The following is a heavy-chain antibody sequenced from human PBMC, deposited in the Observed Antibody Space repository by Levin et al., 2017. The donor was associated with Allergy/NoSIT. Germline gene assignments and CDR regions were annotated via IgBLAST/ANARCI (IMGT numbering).Heavy chain of an antibody. CDR3: ARGVVVAATVGAFDI. CDR2: IYYTGST. CDR1: GGSINSGGYY. D-gene: IGHD2-15*01. Sequence: SETLSLTCTVSGGSINSGGYYWTWIRQHPGKGLEWIGHIYYTGSTHYNPSLKSRISTSVVTSLNQFSLHLTSVTAADTAVYYCARGVVVAATVGAFDIWGRGTMVTVSS. J-gene: IGHJ3*02. V-gene: IGHV4-31*03.